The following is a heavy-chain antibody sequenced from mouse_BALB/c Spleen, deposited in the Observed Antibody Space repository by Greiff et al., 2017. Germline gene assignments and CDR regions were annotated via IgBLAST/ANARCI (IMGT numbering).Heavy chain of an antibody. V-gene: IGHV1-63*02. CDR2: IYPGGGYT. CDR3: AKYYYGSSVYFDY. CDR1: GYTFTNYW. J-gene: IGHJ2*01. D-gene: IGHD1-1*01. Sequence: QVQLKESGAELVRPGTSVKISCKASGYTFTNYWLGWVKQRPGHGLEWIGDIYPGGGYTNYNEKFKGKATLTADTSSSTAYMQLSSLTSEDSAVYFCAKYYYGSSVYFDYWGQGTTLTVSS.